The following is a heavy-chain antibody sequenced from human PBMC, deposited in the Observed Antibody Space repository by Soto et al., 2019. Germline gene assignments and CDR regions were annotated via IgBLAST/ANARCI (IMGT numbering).Heavy chain of an antibody. V-gene: IGHV4-34*01. CDR3: GRSPGKATIHVYYYYGMDV. Sequence: PSETLSLTCAVYGGSFSGYYWSWIRQPPGKGLEWIGEINHSGSTNYNPSLKSRVTISVDTSKNQFSLKLSSVTAADTAVYYCGRSPGKATIHVYYYYGMDVWGQGTTVTVSS. CDR2: INHSGST. J-gene: IGHJ6*02. CDR1: GGSFSGYY. D-gene: IGHD5-12*01.